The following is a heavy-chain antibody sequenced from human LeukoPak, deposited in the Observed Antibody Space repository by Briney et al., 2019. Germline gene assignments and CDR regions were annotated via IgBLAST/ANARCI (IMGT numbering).Heavy chain of an antibody. J-gene: IGHJ5*02. CDR1: GDSVSSYCAA. Sequence: SQTLSLTCAISGDSVSSYCAAWNWIRQSPSRGLEWLGRTYYRSKWYNDYAVSVKSRITINPDTSKNQFSLQLNSVTPEDTAVYYCARGRVTMVRGVQYNWFDPWGQGTLVTVSS. D-gene: IGHD3-10*01. V-gene: IGHV6-1*01. CDR3: ARGRVTMVRGVQYNWFDP. CDR2: TYYRSKWYN.